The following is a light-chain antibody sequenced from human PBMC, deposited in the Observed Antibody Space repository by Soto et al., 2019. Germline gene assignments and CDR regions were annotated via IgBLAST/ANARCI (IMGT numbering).Light chain of an antibody. J-gene: IGKJ3*01. CDR1: QAIRNN. Sequence: DIQMTQSPLSLSASAGDKVTITCRASQAIRNNLAWYQQKPGKVPTLPIYAASTLQSGVPSRFSGSGSGTDFTLTISSLQPEDVATYYCQKYYSVPFTFGPGTKVEIK. CDR2: AAS. CDR3: QKYYSVPFT. V-gene: IGKV1-27*01.